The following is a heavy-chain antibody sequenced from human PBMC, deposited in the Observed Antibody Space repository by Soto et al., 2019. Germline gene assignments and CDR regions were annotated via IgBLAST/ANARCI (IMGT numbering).Heavy chain of an antibody. CDR3: ARDLKRITIFERNYMDV. J-gene: IGHJ6*03. Sequence: GGSLRLSCAASGFTFSDYYMSWIRQAPGKGLEWVSYISSSGSTIYYADSVKGRFTISRDNAKNSLYLQMNSLRAEDTAVYYCARDLKRITIFERNYMDVWGKGTTVTVSS. D-gene: IGHD3-3*01. CDR2: ISSSGSTI. CDR1: GFTFSDYY. V-gene: IGHV3-11*01.